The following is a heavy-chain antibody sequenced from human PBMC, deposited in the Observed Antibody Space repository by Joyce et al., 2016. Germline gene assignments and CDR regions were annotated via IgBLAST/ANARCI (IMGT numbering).Heavy chain of an antibody. CDR2: MNPNSGNT. Sequence: QVQLVQSGAEVKKPGASVKVSCKASGYTFTSYDINWVRQATGQGLEWMGWMNPNSGNTGYARKFQGRVTIKRNTSISTAYMELSSLRSEDSAVYYCARAWTGSWYYYYYNMDVWGKGTTVTVSS. CDR1: GYTFTSYD. J-gene: IGHJ6*03. CDR3: ARAWTGSWYYYYYNMDV. V-gene: IGHV1-8*03. D-gene: IGHD6-13*01.